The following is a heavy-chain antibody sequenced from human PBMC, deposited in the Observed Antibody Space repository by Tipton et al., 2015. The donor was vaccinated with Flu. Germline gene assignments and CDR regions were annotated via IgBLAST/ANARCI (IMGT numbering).Heavy chain of an antibody. CDR1: GGSISTYY. V-gene: IGHV4-59*01. CDR3: TRAPYSDYDTSGSSFDY. Sequence: LRLSCTVSGGSISTYYWSWIRQPPGKGLEWIGFINYNGGTDYNPSLKSRVTISVDTSKNQFSLRLSSVTAADTAVYYCTRAPYSDYDTSGSSFDYWGQGTLVTASS. CDR2: INYNGGT. J-gene: IGHJ4*02. D-gene: IGHD3-22*01.